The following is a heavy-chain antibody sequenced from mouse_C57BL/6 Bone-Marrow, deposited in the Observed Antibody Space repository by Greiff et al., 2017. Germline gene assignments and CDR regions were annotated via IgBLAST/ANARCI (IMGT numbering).Heavy chain of an antibody. J-gene: IGHJ3*01. D-gene: IGHD1-1*01. CDR1: GFNIKDYY. Sequence: EVQLQQSGAELVRPAASVKLSCTASGFNIKDYYMHWVKQRPEQGLEWIGRIDPEDGDTEYAPKFQGKATMTADTSSNTANLQHSSLTSEDTAVYYCTTPGFITTVVPFAYWGQGTLVTVSA. V-gene: IGHV14-1*01. CDR3: TTPGFITTVVPFAY. CDR2: IDPEDGDT.